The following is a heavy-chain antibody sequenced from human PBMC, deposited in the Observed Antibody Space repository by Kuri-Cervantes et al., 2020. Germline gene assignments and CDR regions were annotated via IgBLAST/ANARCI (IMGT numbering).Heavy chain of an antibody. Sequence: GESLKISCAASGFTFSDYYMSWIRQAPGKGLEWVSYISSSGSTIYYADSVKGRFTISRDNSKNTPYLQMNSLRAEDTAVYYCASGIAAAGWATETWYFDLWGRGTLVTVSS. V-gene: IGHV3-11*04. CDR2: ISSSGSTI. CDR1: GFTFSDYY. D-gene: IGHD6-13*01. CDR3: ASGIAAAGWATETWYFDL. J-gene: IGHJ2*01.